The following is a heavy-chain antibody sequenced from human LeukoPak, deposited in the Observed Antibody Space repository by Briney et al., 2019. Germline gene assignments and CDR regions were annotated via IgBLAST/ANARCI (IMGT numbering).Heavy chain of an antibody. D-gene: IGHD3-3*01. CDR3: AKRALDFWSGYEDY. CDR2: ISGSGGST. V-gene: IGHV3-23*01. Sequence: GGSLRLSCAASGFTFSSCAMSWVRQAPGKGLEWVSAISGSGGSTYYADSVEGRFTISRDNSKNTLYLQMNSLRAEDTAVYYCAKRALDFWSGYEDYWGQGTLVTVSS. J-gene: IGHJ4*02. CDR1: GFTFSSCA.